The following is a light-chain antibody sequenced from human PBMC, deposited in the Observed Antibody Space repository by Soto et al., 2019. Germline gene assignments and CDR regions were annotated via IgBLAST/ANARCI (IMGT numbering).Light chain of an antibody. CDR1: GIGSKN. CDR2: DDS. V-gene: IGLV3-21*02. J-gene: IGLJ3*02. CDR3: QVWDGSSDQQV. Sequence: SYVLTQPPSVSVAPGQTARITCGGDGIGSKNVHWYQQKPGQAPGLVVLDDSDRPSGIPERFSGSNSGNTATLTISRVEAGDEADYCCQVWDGSSDQQVFGGGTKLTVL.